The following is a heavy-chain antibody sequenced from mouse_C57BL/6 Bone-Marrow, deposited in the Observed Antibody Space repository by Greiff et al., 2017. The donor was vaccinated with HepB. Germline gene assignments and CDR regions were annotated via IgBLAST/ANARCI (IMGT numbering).Heavy chain of an antibody. CDR3: ARHEDDYDVWWYFDV. Sequence: QVHVKQSGAELVKPGASVKLSCKASGYTFTEYTIHWVKQSPGQGLEWIGWFYPGSGSIKYNEKFKDKATLTADKSSSTVYMELSRLTSEDSAVYFCARHEDDYDVWWYFDVWGTGTTVTVSS. J-gene: IGHJ1*03. D-gene: IGHD2-4*01. V-gene: IGHV1-62-2*01. CDR1: GYTFTEYT. CDR2: FYPGSGSI.